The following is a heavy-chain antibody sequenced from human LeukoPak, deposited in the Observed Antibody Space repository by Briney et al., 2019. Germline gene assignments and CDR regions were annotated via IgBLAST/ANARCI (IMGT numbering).Heavy chain of an antibody. CDR3: ARKTDSGGQGDY. CDR2: IYSGGNT. Sequence: ASVKVSCKASGYTFTSYGISWVRQAPGKGLECVSVIYSGGNTYYADSVKGRFTISRDNSKNTLYLQMNSLRAEDTAVYYCARKTDSGGQGDYWGPGTLVTVSS. CDR1: GYTFTSYG. D-gene: IGHD3-22*01. V-gene: IGHV3-66*01. J-gene: IGHJ4*02.